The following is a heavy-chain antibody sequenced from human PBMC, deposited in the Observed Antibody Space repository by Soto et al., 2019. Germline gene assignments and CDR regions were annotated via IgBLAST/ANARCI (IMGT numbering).Heavy chain of an antibody. CDR3: AGPYYDFRTGSPGAFFDY. Sequence: QVQLVESGGGVVPPGRSLRLSCAASGFTFSTYSMCWVRQAPGKGLEWVAVISYDGSNKYEADSMKDRFTISRDNSKNTLYLQMNSLRVEDTAVEYWAGPYYDFRTGSPGAFFDYWGQGTLVTVAS. V-gene: IGHV3-30*04. J-gene: IGHJ4*02. CDR1: GFTFSTYS. CDR2: ISYDGSNK. D-gene: IGHD3-3*01.